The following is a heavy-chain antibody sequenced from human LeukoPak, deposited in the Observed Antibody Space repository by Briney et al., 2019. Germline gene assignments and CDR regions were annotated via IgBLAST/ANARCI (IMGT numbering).Heavy chain of an antibody. CDR3: AKMALIVVVPAAGFDP. J-gene: IGHJ5*02. Sequence: GGSLRLSCAASGFTLSSYAMSWVRQAPGKGLEWVSAISGSGGSTYYADSVKGRFTISRDNSKNTLYLQMNSLRAEDTAVYYCAKMALIVVVPAAGFDPWGQGTLVTVSS. V-gene: IGHV3-23*01. CDR1: GFTLSSYA. CDR2: ISGSGGST. D-gene: IGHD2-2*01.